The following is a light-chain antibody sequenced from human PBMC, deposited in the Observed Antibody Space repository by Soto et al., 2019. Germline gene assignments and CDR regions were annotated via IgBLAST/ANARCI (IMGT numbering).Light chain of an antibody. J-gene: IGKJ1*01. CDR1: QSVSSSY. CDR2: GAS. CDR3: QQYGSSRRT. V-gene: IGKV3-20*01. Sequence: EIVLTQSPGTLSLSPGERATLSCRASQSVSSSYLAWYQQKPGQAPRLLSYGASSRATGIPDRFSGSGSGTDFTLTLSRLEPEDFAVYYCQQYGSSRRTFGQGTKVEIK.